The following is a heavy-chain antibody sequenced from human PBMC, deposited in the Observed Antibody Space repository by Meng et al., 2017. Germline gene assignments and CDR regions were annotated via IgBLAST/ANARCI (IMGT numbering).Heavy chain of an antibody. CDR2: IYHSGST. CDR3: ARPRFGRNWFDP. V-gene: IGHV4-38-2*02. D-gene: IGHD3-16*01. J-gene: IGHJ5*02. Sequence: SETLSLTCTVSGYSISSGYYWGWIRQPPGKGLEWIGSIYHSGSTYYNTSLKSRVTISVDTSKNQFSLKLSSVTAADTAVYYCARPRFGRNWFDPWGQGTLVTVSS. CDR1: GYSISSGYY.